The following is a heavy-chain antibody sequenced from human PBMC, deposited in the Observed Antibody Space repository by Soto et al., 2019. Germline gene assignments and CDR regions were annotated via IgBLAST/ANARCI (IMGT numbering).Heavy chain of an antibody. D-gene: IGHD6-19*01. Sequence: EVQLLESGGGLVQPGGSLRLSCAASGFTFSSYAMSWVRQAPGKGLEWVSAISGSGGSTYYADSVKGRFTISRDNSKNTLYLQMNSLRAEDTAVYYCAKGPRRSLGGWYGLYYFDYWGQGTLVTVSS. V-gene: IGHV3-23*01. CDR2: ISGSGGST. CDR1: GFTFSSYA. J-gene: IGHJ4*02. CDR3: AKGPRRSLGGWYGLYYFDY.